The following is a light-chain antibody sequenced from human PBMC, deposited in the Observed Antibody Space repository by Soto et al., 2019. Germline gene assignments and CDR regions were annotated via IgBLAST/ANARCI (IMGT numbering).Light chain of an antibody. CDR3: QQYNNWPTWT. V-gene: IGKV3-15*01. Sequence: EIVLTQSPGPLSLSPGDRATLSCRASQSVSNNYLAWYQQKPGQAPRLLIYGASTRATCIPARFSGSGSETEFTLTISSLQAEDSAVYFCQQYNNWPTWTFGQGTKVDIK. CDR1: QSVSNN. J-gene: IGKJ1*01. CDR2: GAS.